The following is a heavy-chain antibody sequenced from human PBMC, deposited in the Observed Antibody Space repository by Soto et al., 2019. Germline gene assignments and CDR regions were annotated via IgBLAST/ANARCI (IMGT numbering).Heavy chain of an antibody. CDR2: ISDSGNST. CDR1: GFTFSSYA. CDR3: ARDRYGDPLWGQDDFDY. V-gene: IGHV3-23*01. D-gene: IGHD4-17*01. Sequence: EAQLLESGGGLVQPGGSLRLSCAASGFTFSSYAMSWVRQAPGKGLEWVSTISDSGNSTYSADSVKGRFTISRDNSKNTLYLLMNSLRAEDTAVYCCARDRYGDPLWGQDDFDYWGQGTLVTVSS. J-gene: IGHJ4*02.